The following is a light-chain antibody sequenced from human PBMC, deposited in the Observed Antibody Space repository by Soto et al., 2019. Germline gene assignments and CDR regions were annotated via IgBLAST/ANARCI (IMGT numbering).Light chain of an antibody. CDR3: QQYNSYWT. CDR1: QSISSW. Sequence: DIQMTQSPSTLSSFVGDRVTITCRASQSISSWLAWYQQKPGKAPKLLIYDASSLESGVPSRFSGSGSGTEFTLTISSLRPDDFATYYCQQYNSYWTFGQGTKVDIK. V-gene: IGKV1-5*01. J-gene: IGKJ1*01. CDR2: DAS.